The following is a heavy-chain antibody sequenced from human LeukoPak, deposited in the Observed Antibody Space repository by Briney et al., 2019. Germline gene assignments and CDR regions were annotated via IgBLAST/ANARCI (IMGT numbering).Heavy chain of an antibody. CDR3: AKRRDAFDI. CDR1: GLTFSNHA. Sequence: PGGSLSLSCAASGLTFSNHALSWVGQAPGKGRECVSLISDSGGSTYYADSLRGRLTISRDNSKNALYLKMNRLSAEDTAVYYCAKRRDAFDIWGQGTMVTVSS. V-gene: IGHV3-23*01. D-gene: IGHD6-25*01. CDR2: ISDSGGST. J-gene: IGHJ3*02.